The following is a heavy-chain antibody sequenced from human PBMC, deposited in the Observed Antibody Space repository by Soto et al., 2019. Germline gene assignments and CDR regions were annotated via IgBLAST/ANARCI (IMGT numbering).Heavy chain of an antibody. V-gene: IGHV4-59*01. D-gene: IGHD3-16*01. Sequence: SETLSLTCTVSGGSISSYYWSWIRQPPGKGLEWIGYIYYSGSTNYNPSLKSRVTISVDTSKNQFSLKLSSVTAADTAVYYCASFLGEIGGPDYWGPGTMVTVYS. CDR3: ASFLGEIGGPDY. CDR1: GGSISSYY. J-gene: IGHJ4*02. CDR2: IYYSGST.